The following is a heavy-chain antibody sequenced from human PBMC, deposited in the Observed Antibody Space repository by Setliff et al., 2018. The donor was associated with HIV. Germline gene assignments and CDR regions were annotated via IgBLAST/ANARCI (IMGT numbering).Heavy chain of an antibody. J-gene: IGHJ4*02. D-gene: IGHD3-22*01. V-gene: IGHV1-46*01. CDR1: GYTFTSYY. CDR2: INPSGGST. Sequence: ASVKVSCKASGYTFTSYYMHWVRQAPGQGLEWMGIINPSGGSTSYAQKFQGRVTITAVESTSTAYMELSSLRSEDTAVYYCARDYSPTFYYYDSSGTFDYWGQGTLVT. CDR3: ARDYSPTFYYYDSSGTFDY.